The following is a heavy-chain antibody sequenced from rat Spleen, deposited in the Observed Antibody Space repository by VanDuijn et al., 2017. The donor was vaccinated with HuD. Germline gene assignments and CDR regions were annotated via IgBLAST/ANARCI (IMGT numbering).Heavy chain of an antibody. V-gene: IGHV3-3*01. D-gene: IGHD1-12*02. CDR1: CHYITSGYR. CDR2: INSAGST. Sequence: EVQLQESGPALVTPSQSLSLTCSVTCHYITSGYRWNWIRNFPGNKLEWMGYINSAGSTVYNPSLKSRIAITRDTSKNQFFLQVNSVTTEDTATYYCARSYGTHYYLPCADWGRGSLVTGSS. J-gene: IGHJ3*01. CDR3: ARSYGTHYYLPCAD.